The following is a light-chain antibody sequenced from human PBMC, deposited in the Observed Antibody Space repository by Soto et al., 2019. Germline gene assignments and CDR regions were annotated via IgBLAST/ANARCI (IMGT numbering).Light chain of an antibody. Sequence: QSVLTQPASVSGSSGQSITISCTGTSSDVGGYDYVSWYQLHPGKAPQLMVFEVNNRPSGVSYRFSGSKSGNTASLTISGLQAEDEADYFCSSYSISTAYLFGTGTKVTVL. J-gene: IGLJ1*01. CDR1: SSDVGGYDY. CDR2: EVN. CDR3: SSYSISTAYL. V-gene: IGLV2-14*01.